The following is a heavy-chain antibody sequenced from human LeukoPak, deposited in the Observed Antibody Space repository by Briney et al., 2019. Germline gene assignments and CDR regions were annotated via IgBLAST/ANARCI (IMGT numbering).Heavy chain of an antibody. CDR3: ATPGGFGDSSYFDY. J-gene: IGHJ4*02. D-gene: IGHD3-10*01. CDR1: GYTFTSYG. V-gene: IGHV1-18*01. CDR2: ISAYNGNT. Sequence: GASVKVSCKSSGYTFTSYGISWVRPAPGQGLEWMGWISAYNGNTNYAQKLQGRVTMTTDTSTSTAYMELRSLRSDDTAVYYCATPGGFGDSSYFDYWGQGTLVTVSS.